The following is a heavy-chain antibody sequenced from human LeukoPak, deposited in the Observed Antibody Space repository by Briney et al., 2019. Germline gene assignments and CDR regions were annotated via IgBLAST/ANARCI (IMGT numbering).Heavy chain of an antibody. CDR1: GFTFSNYW. V-gene: IGHV3-7*03. J-gene: IGHJ6*02. CDR3: ANTMVRGSYNMDV. D-gene: IGHD3-10*01. Sequence: GGSLRLSCAASGFTFSNYWMSWDRQAPGKGLEWVANIKQDGSEKFYVDSVKGRFTISRDNAKNSLYLQMDSLRAEDTAVYYCANTMVRGSYNMDVWGQGTTVTVSS. CDR2: IKQDGSEK.